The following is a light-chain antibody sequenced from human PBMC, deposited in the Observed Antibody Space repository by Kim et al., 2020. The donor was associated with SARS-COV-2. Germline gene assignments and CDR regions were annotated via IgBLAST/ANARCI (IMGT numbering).Light chain of an antibody. V-gene: IGLV3-19*01. CDR3: NYRDSSDNHWV. J-gene: IGLJ3*02. Sequence: SSELTQDPAVSVALGQTVRITCQGDSLRSYYASWYQQKPGQAPVLVIYGKNNRPSGIPDRFSGSSSGNTASLTITGAQAEDEADYYCNYRDSSDNHWVFG. CDR1: SLRSYY. CDR2: GKN.